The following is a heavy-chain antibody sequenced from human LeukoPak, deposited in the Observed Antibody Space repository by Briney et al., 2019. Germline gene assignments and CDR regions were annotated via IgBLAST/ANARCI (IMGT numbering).Heavy chain of an antibody. CDR3: ARGQYDYGEDYHYYYYMDV. J-gene: IGHJ6*03. D-gene: IGHD4-17*01. Sequence: PGGSLRLSCAASGFTFSSYEMNWVRQAPGKGLEWVSYISSSGSTIYYADSVKGRFTISRDNAKNSLYLQMNSLRAEDTAVYYCARGQYDYGEDYHYYYYMDVWGKGTTVTISS. V-gene: IGHV3-48*03. CDR2: ISSSGSTI. CDR1: GFTFSSYE.